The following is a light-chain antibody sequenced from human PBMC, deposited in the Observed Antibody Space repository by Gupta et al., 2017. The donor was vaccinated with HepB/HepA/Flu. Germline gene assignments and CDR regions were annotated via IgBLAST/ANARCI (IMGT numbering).Light chain of an antibody. J-gene: IGKJ4*01. V-gene: IGKV1-39*01. CDR3: QQSFSSPVT. Sequence: DIQMIQSPASLYSSIGTRVTITCRASQNINTYLNWYQQKPGRAPKLLIYASISLQSGVPSRFSGDGSGTDFTLTINNLQPGDFAAYYCQQSFSSPVTFGGGTRVEVK. CDR2: ASI. CDR1: QNINTY.